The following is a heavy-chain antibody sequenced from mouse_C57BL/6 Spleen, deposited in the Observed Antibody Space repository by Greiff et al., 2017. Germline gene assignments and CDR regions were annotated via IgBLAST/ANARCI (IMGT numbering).Heavy chain of an antibody. CDR1: GYTFTSYW. D-gene: IGHD5-1-1*01. Sequence: QVQLQQPGAELVMPGASVKLSCKASGYTFTSYWMHWVKQRPGQGLEWIGEIDPSDSYTNYNQKFKGKSTLTVDKSSSTAYMQLSSLTSEDSAVYYCARGNKLDYWGQGTLVTVSA. V-gene: IGHV1-69*01. J-gene: IGHJ3*01. CDR3: ARGNKLDY. CDR2: IDPSDSYT.